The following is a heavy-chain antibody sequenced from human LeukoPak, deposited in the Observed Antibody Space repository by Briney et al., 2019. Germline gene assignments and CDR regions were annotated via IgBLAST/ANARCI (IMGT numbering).Heavy chain of an antibody. V-gene: IGHV3-9*01. CDR2: ISWNSGSI. CDR3: AKDSSSAVVGYIDV. CDR1: GFTFDDYA. D-gene: IGHD6-6*01. Sequence: GGSLRLSCAASGFTFDDYAMHWVRHAPGKGLEWVSGISWNSGSIGYADSVKGRFTISRDNAKNSLYLQMNSLRAEDTALYYCAKDSSSAVVGYIDVWGKGTTVTVSS. J-gene: IGHJ6*03.